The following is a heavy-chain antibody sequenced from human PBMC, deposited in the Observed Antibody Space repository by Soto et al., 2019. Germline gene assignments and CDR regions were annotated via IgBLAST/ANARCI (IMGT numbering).Heavy chain of an antibody. V-gene: IGHV3-20*03. CDR2: IYWNGNSI. Sequence: PGGSLRQSYQASGFTFVDYSVSGFRQVPGQGLEWVSSIYWNGNSISYADSVKGRLTISRDNAKNSLYLQMNSLRAEDTALYYCAKDQDDSTGYLDHWGQGTLVTVS. CDR3: AKDQDDSTGYLDH. D-gene: IGHD3-22*01. CDR1: GFTFVDYS. J-gene: IGHJ4*02.